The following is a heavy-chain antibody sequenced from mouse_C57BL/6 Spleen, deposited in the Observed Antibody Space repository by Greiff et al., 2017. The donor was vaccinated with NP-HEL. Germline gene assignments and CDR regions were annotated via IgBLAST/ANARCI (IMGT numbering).Heavy chain of an antibody. CDR1: GFIFSSYI. J-gene: IGHJ3*01. D-gene: IGHD4-1*01. V-gene: IGHV5-9*01. Sequence: DVKLVESGGGLVKPGGSLKLSCAASGFIFSSYIMSWVRQTPEKRLEWVATISGGGGKTYYPDSVKGRFTISRDNAKNTLYLQMSSLRSEDTALYYCARRGTGTGFAYWGQGTLVTVSA. CDR3: ARRGTGTGFAY. CDR2: ISGGGGKT.